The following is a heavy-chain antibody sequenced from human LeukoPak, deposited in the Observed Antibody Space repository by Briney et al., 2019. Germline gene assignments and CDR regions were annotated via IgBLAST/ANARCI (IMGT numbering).Heavy chain of an antibody. J-gene: IGHJ4*02. CDR1: GYTFTSYY. Sequence: ASVKVSCKASGYTFTSYYMHWVRQAPGQGLEWMGIINPSGGSTSYAQKFQGRVTMTRDMSTSTVYMELNSLRAEDTAVYYCARVGNYYDSSGYRTWVFDYWGQGTLVTVSS. CDR3: ARVGNYYDSSGYRTWVFDY. D-gene: IGHD3-22*01. CDR2: INPSGGST. V-gene: IGHV1-46*01.